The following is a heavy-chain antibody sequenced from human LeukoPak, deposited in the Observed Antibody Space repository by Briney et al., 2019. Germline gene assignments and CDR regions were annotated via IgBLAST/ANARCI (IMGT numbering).Heavy chain of an antibody. V-gene: IGHV3-30-3*01. D-gene: IGHD3-22*01. CDR2: ISYDGSNK. CDR1: GFTFSSYA. CDR3: ARAMDYYHSSGYYDAYYFDY. J-gene: IGHJ4*02. Sequence: GRSLRLSCAASGFTFSSYAMHWVRQAPGKGLEWVAVISYDGSNKYYADSVKGRFTISRDNSKNTLYLQMSSLRAEDTAVYYCARAMDYYHSSGYYDAYYFDYWGQGPLVTVSS.